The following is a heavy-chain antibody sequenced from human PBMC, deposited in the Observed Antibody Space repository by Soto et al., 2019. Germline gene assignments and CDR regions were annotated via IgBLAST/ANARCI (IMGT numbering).Heavy chain of an antibody. CDR3: ASTQAGGLPSSYYYGRDV. J-gene: IGHJ6*01. CDR2: ISAYNGNT. D-gene: IGHD2-2*01. V-gene: IGHV1-18*04. Sequence: ASVKVSCEASGYTITIYGISWGRQAPGQWLEWMGWISAYNGNTKYAQKLQGRVTMTTDTSTSTAYIEMRCLRSDYTAVYSCASTQAGGLPSSYYYGRDVWGQRPTVTVSS. CDR1: GYTITIYG.